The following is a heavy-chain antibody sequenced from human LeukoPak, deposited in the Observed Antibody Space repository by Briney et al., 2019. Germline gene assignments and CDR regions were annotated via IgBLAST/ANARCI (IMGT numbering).Heavy chain of an antibody. V-gene: IGHV3-30-3*01. CDR1: GFTFSSYA. CDR3: ARGDSFDLEVSDY. Sequence: PGRSLRLSCAASGFTFSSYAMHWVRQAPGKGLEWVAVISYDGSNKYYADSVKGRFTISRDNSKNTLYLQMNSLRAEDTAVYYCARGDSFDLEVSDYWGQGTLITVSS. D-gene: IGHD1-1*01. J-gene: IGHJ4*02. CDR2: ISYDGSNK.